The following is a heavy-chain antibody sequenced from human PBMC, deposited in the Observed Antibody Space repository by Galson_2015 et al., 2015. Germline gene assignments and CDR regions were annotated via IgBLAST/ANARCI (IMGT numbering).Heavy chain of an antibody. CDR2: TSYDGSNK. J-gene: IGHJ4*02. V-gene: IGHV3-30-3*01. D-gene: IGHD5-24*01. CDR3: ARGATPLAV. CDR1: GFTFSSYA. Sequence: SLRLSCAASGFTFSSYAMHWVRQAPGKGLEWVAVTSYDGSNKYYADSVKGRFTISRDNSKNTLYPQMNSLRAEDTAVYYCARGATPLAVWGQGTLVTVSS.